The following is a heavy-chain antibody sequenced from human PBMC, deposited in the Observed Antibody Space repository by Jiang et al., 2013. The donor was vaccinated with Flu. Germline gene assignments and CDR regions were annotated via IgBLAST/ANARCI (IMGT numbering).Heavy chain of an antibody. CDR3: AKSGGGWWVSYDFWSGYPNLDY. CDR1: GFTFSSYA. J-gene: IGHJ4*02. CDR2: ISGSGGST. D-gene: IGHD3-3*01. Sequence: RLSCAASGFTFSSYAMSWVRQAPGKGLEWVSAISGSGGSTYYADSVKGRFTISRDNSKNTLYLQMNSLRAEDTAVYYCAKSGGGWWVSYDFWSGYPNLDYWGQGTLVTVSS. V-gene: IGHV3-23*01.